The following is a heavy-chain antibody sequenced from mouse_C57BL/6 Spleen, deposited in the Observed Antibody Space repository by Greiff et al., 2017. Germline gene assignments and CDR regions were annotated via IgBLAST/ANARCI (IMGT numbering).Heavy chain of an antibody. CDR3: ASMVTTGFAY. CDR1: GYSITSGYD. Sequence: EVQLQESGPGMVKPSQSLSLTCTVTGYSITSGYDWHWIRHFPGNKLEWMGYISYSGSTNYNPSLKSRISITHDTSKNHFFLKLNSVTTEDTATYYCASMVTTGFAYWGQGTLVTVSA. CDR2: ISYSGST. J-gene: IGHJ3*01. D-gene: IGHD2-2*01. V-gene: IGHV3-1*01.